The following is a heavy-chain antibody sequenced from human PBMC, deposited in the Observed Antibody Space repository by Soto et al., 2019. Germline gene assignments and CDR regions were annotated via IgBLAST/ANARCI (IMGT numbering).Heavy chain of an antibody. CDR3: AKTRLYDNNYYHRDGFDV. Sequence: EVKVLESGGGLVQPGGSMRLSCEASGFPFWTYSMSWVRQAPRKGLEWVSGISGSGTATYYTEAVKGRFTVSRDNSKDPLFLQMNTLRSEDTAVYYCAKTRLYDNNYYHRDGFDVWGPGTAVTVSS. CDR2: ISGSGTAT. V-gene: IGHV3-23*01. CDR1: GFPFWTYS. J-gene: IGHJ3*01. D-gene: IGHD3-22*01.